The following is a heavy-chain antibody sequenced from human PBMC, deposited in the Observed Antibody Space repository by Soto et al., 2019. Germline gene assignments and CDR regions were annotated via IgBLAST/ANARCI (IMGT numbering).Heavy chain of an antibody. Sequence: SETLSLTCTVSGDSIRSGNHYWSWFRQPPGKGLEWIGYIYYSGSTYYSPSLKSRVTISVDTSKNQFSLKLNSVTAAATAVYYCARVDISTVYGCMGVWGQGTTVT. CDR1: GDSIRSGNHY. J-gene: IGHJ6*02. CDR2: IYYSGST. CDR3: ARVDISTVYGCMGV. V-gene: IGHV4-30-4*01. D-gene: IGHD3-9*01.